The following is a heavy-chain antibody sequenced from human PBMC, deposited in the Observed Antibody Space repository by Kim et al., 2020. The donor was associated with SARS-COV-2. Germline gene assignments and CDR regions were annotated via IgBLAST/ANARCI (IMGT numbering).Heavy chain of an antibody. V-gene: IGHV3-23*01. CDR1: GFTFSSYA. Sequence: GGSLRLSCAASGFTFSSYAMSWVRQAPGKGLEWVSAISGSGGSTYYADSVKGRFTISRDNSKNTLYLQMNSLRAEDTAVYYCAKDPGRGYYDFWSGYYPNYFDYWGQGTLVTVSS. CDR3: AKDPGRGYYDFWSGYYPNYFDY. D-gene: IGHD3-3*01. J-gene: IGHJ4*02. CDR2: ISGSGGST.